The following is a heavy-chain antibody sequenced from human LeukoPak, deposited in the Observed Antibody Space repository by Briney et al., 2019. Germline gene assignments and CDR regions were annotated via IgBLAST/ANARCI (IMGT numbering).Heavy chain of an antibody. J-gene: IGHJ4*02. CDR1: GFTFSSYA. CDR3: AKDMGIRIAVAGTPYFDY. V-gene: IGHV3-23*01. Sequence: GGSLRLSCAASGFTFSSYAMNWVRQAPGKGLEWVSGINSSGGGTYYADSVKGRFTISRDNAKNSLYLQMNSLRAEDTALYYCAKDMGIRIAVAGTPYFDYWGQGTLVTVSS. D-gene: IGHD6-19*01. CDR2: INSSGGGT.